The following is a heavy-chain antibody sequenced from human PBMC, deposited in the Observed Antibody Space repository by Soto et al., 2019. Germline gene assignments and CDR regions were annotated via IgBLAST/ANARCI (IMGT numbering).Heavy chain of an antibody. CDR2: INHSGST. Sequence: SETLSLTCAVYGGSFSGYYWSWIRQPPGKGLEWIGEINHSGSTNYNPSLKSRVTISVDTSKNQFSLKLISVTAADTAVYYCARSRDYYDSSGYYYWGQGTLVTVSS. CDR1: GGSFSGYY. V-gene: IGHV4-34*01. J-gene: IGHJ4*02. CDR3: ARSRDYYDSSGYYY. D-gene: IGHD3-22*01.